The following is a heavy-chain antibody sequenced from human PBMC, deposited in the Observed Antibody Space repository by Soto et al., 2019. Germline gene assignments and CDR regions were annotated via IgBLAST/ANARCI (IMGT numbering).Heavy chain of an antibody. CDR3: ARHVPYCSDTSHCAYGMDV. J-gene: IGHJ6*02. CDR1: GGSISNSRDY. CDR2: IYYSGKT. Sequence: PSETLSLTCSVSGGSISNSRDYWGWIRQPPGKGLEWIATIYYSGKTYYNPSLKSRVTISVDTSKNQFSLKLSSVTAADTAVYYCARHVPYCSDTSHCAYGMDVWGQGTTVT. D-gene: IGHD2-2*01. V-gene: IGHV4-39*01.